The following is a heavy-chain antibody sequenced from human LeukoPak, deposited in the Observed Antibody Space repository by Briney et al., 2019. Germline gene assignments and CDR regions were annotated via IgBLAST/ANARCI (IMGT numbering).Heavy chain of an antibody. CDR1: GFTFSSYG. CDR3: AKGSPGGWGIDY. D-gene: IGHD6-19*01. V-gene: IGHV3-30*18. J-gene: IGHJ4*02. Sequence: GGSLRLSCAASGFTFSSYGMHWVRQAPGKGLEWVAVISYDGSNKYYADSVKGRLTISRDNSKNTLYLQMNSLRAEDTAVYYCAKGSPGGWGIDYWGQGTLVTVSS. CDR2: ISYDGSNK.